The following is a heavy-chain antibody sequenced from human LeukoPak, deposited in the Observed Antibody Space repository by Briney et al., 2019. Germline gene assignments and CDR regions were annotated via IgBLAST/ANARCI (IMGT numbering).Heavy chain of an antibody. J-gene: IGHJ4*02. CDR2: INHNSWGT. V-gene: IGHV1-2*02. D-gene: IGHD1-26*01. Sequence: ASVKVSCQASGYTFNGYYMHGVRQAPGHGLEWMGWINHNSWGTNYAQKFQGRVTMTSDTSISTAYMELRSLKSDDTAVYYCARVRDWDLLRYFDSGGQGTLVTVS. CDR1: GYTFNGYY. CDR3: ARVRDWDLLRYFDS.